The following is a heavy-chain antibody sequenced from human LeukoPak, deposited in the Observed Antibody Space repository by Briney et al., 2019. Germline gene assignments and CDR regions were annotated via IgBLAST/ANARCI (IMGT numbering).Heavy chain of an antibody. J-gene: IGHJ6*02. CDR3: AKDPNYYDSDGMDV. D-gene: IGHD3-22*01. Sequence: GGSLRLTCAASGFTFSSYAMSWVRQAPGKGLEWVSAISGSGGSTYYADSVKGRFTISRDNSKNTLYLQMNSLRAEDTAVYYCAKDPNYYDSDGMDVWGQGTTVTVSS. CDR1: GFTFSSYA. V-gene: IGHV3-23*01. CDR2: ISGSGGST.